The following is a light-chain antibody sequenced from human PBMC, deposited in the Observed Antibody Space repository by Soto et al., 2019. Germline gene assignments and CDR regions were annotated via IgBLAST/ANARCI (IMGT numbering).Light chain of an antibody. V-gene: IGLV1-51*01. J-gene: IGLJ1*01. CDR2: DNN. CDR3: GTWDSSLRAGV. CDR1: GSNVGSNS. Sequence: QSVLTQPPSMSAAPGQKVTISCSGSGSNVGSNSVSWYQHLPGTAPKLLIYDNNKRPSGIPDRFSGSKSGASATLGITGLQTGDEVDYYCGTWDSSLRAGVFGTGTKVTVL.